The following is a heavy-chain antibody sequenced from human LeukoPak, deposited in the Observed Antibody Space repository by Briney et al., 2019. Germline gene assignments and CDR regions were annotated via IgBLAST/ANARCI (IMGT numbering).Heavy chain of an antibody. Sequence: PSETLSLTCTISGASIDSYYWSWIRQPPGKGLEWIGYIYYSGTTNYNPSLKSRVTMSVDTSKNQFSLKLSSVTAADTAVYYCARVAYYEPIFDYWGQGTLVTVSS. CDR3: ARVAYYEPIFDY. J-gene: IGHJ4*02. D-gene: IGHD3-22*01. CDR1: GASIDSYY. V-gene: IGHV4-59*12. CDR2: IYYSGTT.